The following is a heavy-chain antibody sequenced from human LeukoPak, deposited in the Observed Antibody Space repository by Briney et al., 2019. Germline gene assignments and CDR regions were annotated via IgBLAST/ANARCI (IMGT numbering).Heavy chain of an antibody. CDR1: GFTFSSYA. CDR3: ARGLGRPGNPLFDY. D-gene: IGHD1-14*01. Sequence: PGRSLRLSCAASGFTFSSYAMHWVRQAPGKGLEWVAVISYDGSNKYYADSVKGRFTISRDNSKNTLYLQMNSLRAEDTAVYYCARGLGRPGNPLFDYWGQGTLVTVSS. V-gene: IGHV3-30-3*01. CDR2: ISYDGSNK. J-gene: IGHJ4*02.